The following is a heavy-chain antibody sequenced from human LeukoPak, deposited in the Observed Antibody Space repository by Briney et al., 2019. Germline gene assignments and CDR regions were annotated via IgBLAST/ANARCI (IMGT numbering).Heavy chain of an antibody. CDR3: ARKALGGGFDY. CDR2: INPNSGGT. D-gene: IGHD3-16*01. CDR1: GYTFTSYA. Sequence: ASVKVSCKASGYTFTSYAMNWVRQAPGQGLEWMGWINPNSGGTNYAQKFQGRVTMTRDTSISTAYMELSRLRSDDTAVYYCARKALGGGFDYWGQGTLVTVSS. V-gene: IGHV1-2*02. J-gene: IGHJ4*02.